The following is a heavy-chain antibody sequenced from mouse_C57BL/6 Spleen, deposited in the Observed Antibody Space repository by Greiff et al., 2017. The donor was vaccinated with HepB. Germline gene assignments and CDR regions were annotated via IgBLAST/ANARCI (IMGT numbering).Heavy chain of an antibody. CDR2: IYPGDGDT. V-gene: IGHV1-80*01. Sequence: VKLQESGAELVKPGASVKISCKASGYAFSSYWMNWVKQRPGKGLEWIGQIYPGDGDTNYNGKFKGKATLTADKSSSTAYMQLSSLTSEDSAVYFCARAYGYDGRTGAYWGQGTLVTVSA. CDR3: ARAYGYDGRTGAY. CDR1: GYAFSSYW. J-gene: IGHJ3*01. D-gene: IGHD2-2*01.